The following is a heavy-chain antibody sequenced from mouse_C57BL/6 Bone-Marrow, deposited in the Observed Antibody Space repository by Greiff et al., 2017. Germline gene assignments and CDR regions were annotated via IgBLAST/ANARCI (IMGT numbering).Heavy chain of an antibody. Sequence: EVQLVESGGGLVKPGGSLKLSCAASGFTFSSYAMSWVRQTPEKRLEWVATLSDGGSYTYYPDNVKGRFTISRDNAKNNLYLQMSHLKSEDTAMYYCARETSITTVVATDAMDYWGQGTSVTVSS. CDR2: LSDGGSYT. CDR1: GFTFSSYA. CDR3: ARETSITTVVATDAMDY. D-gene: IGHD1-1*01. J-gene: IGHJ4*01. V-gene: IGHV5-4*01.